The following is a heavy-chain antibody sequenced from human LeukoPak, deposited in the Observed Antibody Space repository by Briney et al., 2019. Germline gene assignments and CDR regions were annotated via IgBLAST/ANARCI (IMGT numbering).Heavy chain of an antibody. V-gene: IGHV3-21*01. CDR2: ISSSSSYI. Sequence: GGSLRLSCAASGFTFSSYSMNWVRQAPGKGLEWVSSISSSSSYIYYADSVKGRFTISRDNAKNSLYLQMNSLRAEDTAVYYCARESYYYDSSGYYSLDYWRQGTLVTVSS. J-gene: IGHJ4*02. CDR3: ARESYYYDSSGYYSLDY. D-gene: IGHD3-22*01. CDR1: GFTFSSYS.